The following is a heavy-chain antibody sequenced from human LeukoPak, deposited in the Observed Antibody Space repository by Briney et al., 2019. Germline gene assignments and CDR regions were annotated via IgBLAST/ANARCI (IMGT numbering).Heavy chain of an antibody. J-gene: IGHJ6*03. CDR2: ISSNGGST. Sequence: GGSLRLSCAASGFTFSSYAMHWVRQAPGKGLEYVSAISSNGGSTYYANSVKGRFTISRDDSKNTLYLQMNSLRAEDTAVYYCAKDWKKGYSYGQVSDYYYYMDVWGKGTTVTVSS. CDR1: GFTFSSYA. CDR3: AKDWKKGYSYGQVSDYYYYMDV. D-gene: IGHD5-18*01. V-gene: IGHV3-64*01.